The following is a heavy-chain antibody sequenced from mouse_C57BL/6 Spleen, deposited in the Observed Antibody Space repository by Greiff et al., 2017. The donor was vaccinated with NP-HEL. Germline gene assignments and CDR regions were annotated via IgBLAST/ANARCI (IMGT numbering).Heavy chain of an antibody. CDR1: GYAFSSSW. J-gene: IGHJ2*01. CDR3: ARDGNYFDY. D-gene: IGHD2-1*01. V-gene: IGHV1-82*01. Sequence: QVQLKESGPELVKPGASVKISCKASGYAFSSSWMNWVKQRPGKGLEWIGRIYPGDGGTNYNEKFKGKATLTADKSSSTAYMRLISLTSEDSAVYFCARDGNYFDYWGQGTTLTVSS. CDR2: IYPGDGGT.